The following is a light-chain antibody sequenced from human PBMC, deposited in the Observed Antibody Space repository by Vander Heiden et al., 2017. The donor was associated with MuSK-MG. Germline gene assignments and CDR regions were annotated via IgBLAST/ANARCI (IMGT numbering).Light chain of an antibody. CDR3: QQYDSTPYT. J-gene: IGKJ2*01. CDR1: QSVLYSSNNMNY. CDR2: WAS. Sequence: DIVMTQSPDSLAVSLGERATINCKSGQSVLYSSNNMNYLAWYQQKLGQPPRLLIYWASTRESGVPDRFSGSGSGTDFTLTITSLQSEDVAVYYCQQYDSTPYTFGQGTKLEIK. V-gene: IGKV4-1*01.